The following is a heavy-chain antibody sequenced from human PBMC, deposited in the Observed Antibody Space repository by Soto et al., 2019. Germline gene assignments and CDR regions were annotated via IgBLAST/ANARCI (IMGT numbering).Heavy chain of an antibody. D-gene: IGHD2-15*01. CDR1: GGTFSTYA. CDR2: IIPIFETA. CDR3: ARDEMVVATGSRTWHYYYGMDV. V-gene: IGHV1-69*12. Sequence: QVQLVQSGAEVKKPGSSVKVSCKSSGGTFSTYAISWVRQAPGQGLEWMGAIIPIFETANYAQKFQGRVTITADGSTTTAYMELLSLRSEDTAVYYCARDEMVVATGSRTWHYYYGMDVWGQGTTVTVSS. J-gene: IGHJ6*02.